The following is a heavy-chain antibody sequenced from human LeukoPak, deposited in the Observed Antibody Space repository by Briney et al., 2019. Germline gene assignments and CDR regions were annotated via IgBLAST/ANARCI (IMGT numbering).Heavy chain of an antibody. J-gene: IGHJ4*02. Sequence: SGTPSLTSTVSGGSPSSGDYYCSWIRQPPGKGRGWIGYTHYSGNTYYSPSLKSRLTISVDTSKDQFSMKLSPVPAADTAVYNCASARAYGSSWYYFDYGGQGTLVTVSS. CDR3: ASARAYGSSWYYFDY. D-gene: IGHD6-13*01. V-gene: IGHV4-30-4*08. CDR1: GGSPSSGDYY. CDR2: THYSGNT.